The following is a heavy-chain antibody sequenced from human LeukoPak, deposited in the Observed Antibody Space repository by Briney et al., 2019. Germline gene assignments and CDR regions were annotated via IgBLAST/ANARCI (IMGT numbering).Heavy chain of an antibody. Sequence: PSETLSLTCAVYGGSFSGYYWSWIRQPPGKGLEWIGEINHSGSTNYNPSLKSRVTISVDTSKNQSSLKLSSVTAADTAVYYCARMNYGDYPSYYYYGMDVWGQRTRVTVSS. D-gene: IGHD4-17*01. CDR1: GGSFSGYY. CDR3: ARMNYGDYPSYYYYGMDV. V-gene: IGHV4-34*01. J-gene: IGHJ6*02. CDR2: INHSGST.